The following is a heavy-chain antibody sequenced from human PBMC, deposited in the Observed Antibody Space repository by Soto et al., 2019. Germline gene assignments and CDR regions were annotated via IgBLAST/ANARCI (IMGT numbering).Heavy chain of an antibody. Sequence: EVQLVESGGGLVQPGGSLRLSCAASGFTFSSFWMHWVRQAPGKGLEWVANIKQDGSEKYYVDSVKGRFTISRDNAKNSLYLQMNSLRAEDTAVYYCAKNSGGYTHGSHYWGQGTLVTVSS. CDR3: AKNSGGYTHGSHY. V-gene: IGHV3-7*03. D-gene: IGHD5-18*01. CDR2: IKQDGSEK. CDR1: GFTFSSFW. J-gene: IGHJ4*02.